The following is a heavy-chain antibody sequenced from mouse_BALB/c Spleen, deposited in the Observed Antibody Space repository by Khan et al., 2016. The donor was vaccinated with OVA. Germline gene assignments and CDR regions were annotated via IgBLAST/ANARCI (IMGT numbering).Heavy chain of an antibody. J-gene: IGHJ2*01. V-gene: IGHV3-1*02. Sequence: EVELVESGPDLVEPSQSLSLTCTVTGFSITSDYSWHWIRQFPGNKLEWLGYMHFSGRTNYNPSLKSRISITRDSSRNQFFLQLNSVTTEDSATYYCSIFDYDGFDHWGQGTTLTVSA. CDR3: SIFDYDGFDH. CDR2: MHFSGRT. D-gene: IGHD2-4*01. CDR1: GFSITSDYS.